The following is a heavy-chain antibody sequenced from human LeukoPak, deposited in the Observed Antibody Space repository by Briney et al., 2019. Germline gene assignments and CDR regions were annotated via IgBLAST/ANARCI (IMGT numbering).Heavy chain of an antibody. J-gene: IGHJ4*02. Sequence: SETLSLTCAVYGGSFSGYYWSWIRQPPGKGLEWIGEINHSGSTNYNPSLKSRVTISVDTSKNQFSLKLTSVTAADTAVYYCARVYYYDSSGYYLAYWGQGNLVTVSS. D-gene: IGHD3-22*01. CDR1: GGSFSGYY. V-gene: IGHV4-34*01. CDR2: INHSGST. CDR3: ARVYYYDSSGYYLAY.